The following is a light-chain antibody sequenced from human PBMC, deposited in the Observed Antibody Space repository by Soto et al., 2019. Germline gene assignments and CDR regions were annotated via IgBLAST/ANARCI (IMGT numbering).Light chain of an antibody. Sequence: DIQMTQSPSSLSASVGDRVTITCRASQSISSYLNWYQQKPGKAPNLLIFAASSLQSGVPSRFSGSGSGTDFTLTISSLQPDDFATYYCQQYSSYSPYTFGQGTKVEI. CDR1: QSISSY. CDR3: QQYSSYSPYT. CDR2: AAS. V-gene: IGKV1-39*01. J-gene: IGKJ2*01.